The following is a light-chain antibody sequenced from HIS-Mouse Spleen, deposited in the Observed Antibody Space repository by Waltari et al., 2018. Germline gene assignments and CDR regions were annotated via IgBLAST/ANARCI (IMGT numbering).Light chain of an antibody. CDR3: NSRDSSGNHVV. CDR1: RLRSYS. J-gene: IGLJ2*01. V-gene: IGLV3-19*01. CDR2: GKN. Sequence: SSELTQDPAVSVALGQTVRIPCPGDRLRSYSASWYQQKPVQAPLLVIYGKNNRPSGIPDRFSGSSSGNTASLTITGAQAEDEADYYCNSRDSSGNHVVFGGGTKLTVL.